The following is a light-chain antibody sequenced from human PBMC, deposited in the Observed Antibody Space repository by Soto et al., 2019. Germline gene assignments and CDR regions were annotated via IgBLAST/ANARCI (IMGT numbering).Light chain of an antibody. CDR2: GAS. CDR3: QQYNNWPPWT. J-gene: IGKJ1*01. CDR1: QSLYST. Sequence: EIVLTQSPATLSSFPGDRVTLSCRASQSLYSTLAWYQQKPGQAPRLLIYGASTRATGIPARFSGSGSGTEFTLTISSLQSEDFAVYYCQQYNNWPPWTFGQGTKVDI. V-gene: IGKV3-15*01.